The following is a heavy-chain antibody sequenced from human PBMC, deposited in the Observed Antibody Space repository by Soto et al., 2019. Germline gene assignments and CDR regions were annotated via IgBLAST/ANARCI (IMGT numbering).Heavy chain of an antibody. CDR2: INAGNGNT. CDR3: VVAAAAYYYYYGMDV. D-gene: IGHD6-13*01. Sequence: ASVKVSCKASGYTVTSYAMHWVRQAPGQRLEWMGWINAGNGNTKYSQKFQGRVTITRDTSASTAYMELSSLRSEDTAVYYCVVAAAAYYYYYGMDVWGQGTTVTVSS. CDR1: GYTVTSYA. J-gene: IGHJ6*02. V-gene: IGHV1-3*01.